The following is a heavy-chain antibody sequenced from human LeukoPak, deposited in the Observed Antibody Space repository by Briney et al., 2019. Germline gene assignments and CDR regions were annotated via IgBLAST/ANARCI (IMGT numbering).Heavy chain of an antibody. Sequence: ASVKVSCKASGYTFTGYYMHWVRQAPGQGLEWMGWINPNSGGTNYAQKFQGRVTMTRDTSISTAYMELNRLRSDDTAVYYCARVLGSSSVYYYYYYMDVWGKGTTVTVSS. CDR2: INPNSGGT. J-gene: IGHJ6*03. V-gene: IGHV1-2*02. CDR1: GYTFTGYY. D-gene: IGHD6-6*01. CDR3: ARVLGSSSVYYYYYYMDV.